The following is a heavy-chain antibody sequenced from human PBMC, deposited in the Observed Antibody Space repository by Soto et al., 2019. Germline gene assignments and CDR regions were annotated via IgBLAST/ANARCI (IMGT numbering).Heavy chain of an antibody. CDR1: GGSISSDY. J-gene: IGHJ5*02. CDR3: ARRRDDRGYNYFNWFDP. CDR2: SDYSGTT. V-gene: IGHV4-59*01. D-gene: IGHD5-12*01. Sequence: SETLSLSCPFSGGSISSDYWSWIRQPAGGVLGWIGYSDYSGTTNYNPSLKSRVTISIDTSKNPFSLKLSSVTAADTAVYYCARRRDDRGYNYFNWFDPWGQGTRVTVSS.